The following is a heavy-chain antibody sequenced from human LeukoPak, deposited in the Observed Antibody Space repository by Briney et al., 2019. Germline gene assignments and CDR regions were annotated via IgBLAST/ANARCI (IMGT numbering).Heavy chain of an antibody. V-gene: IGHV4-34*01. Sequence: SETLSLTCAVYGESFSGYYWSWIRQPPGKGLEWIGEINHSGSTNYNPSLKSRVTISVDTSKNQFSLKLSSVNAADTAVYYCATGSRRWHHLDYWGQGTLVTVSS. D-gene: IGHD5-24*01. CDR1: GESFSGYY. CDR3: ATGSRRWHHLDY. J-gene: IGHJ4*02. CDR2: INHSGST.